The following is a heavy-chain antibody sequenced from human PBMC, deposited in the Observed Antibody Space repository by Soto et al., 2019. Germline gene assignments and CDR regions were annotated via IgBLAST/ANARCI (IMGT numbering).Heavy chain of an antibody. J-gene: IGHJ5*02. D-gene: IGHD3-3*01. CDR3: ATRITVFGLLIPPFDP. Sequence: PAETLSLTCAVYGGSVKGYDLNWIRQPPGKGLEWIGEINHTGGTHYNPSLKSRVTMSVDTSKNQFSLRLSSVTAADTAIYYCATRITVFGLLIPPFDPWGQGTQVTVSS. V-gene: IGHV4-34*01. CDR2: INHTGGT. CDR1: GGSVKGYD.